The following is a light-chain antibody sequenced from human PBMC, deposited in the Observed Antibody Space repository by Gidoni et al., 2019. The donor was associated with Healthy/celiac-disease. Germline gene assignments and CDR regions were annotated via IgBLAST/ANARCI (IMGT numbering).Light chain of an antibody. CDR1: SSNTGAGYD. J-gene: IGLJ1*01. V-gene: IGLV1-40*01. Sequence: QSVLTQPPSVSGAPGQRVTISCTGCSSNTGAGYDVHWYQQLPGTAPKLLIYGNSNRPSGVPDRFSGSKSGTSASLAITGLQAEDEADYYCQSYDSSLSGSEVFGTGTKVTVL. CDR3: QSYDSSLSGSEV. CDR2: GNS.